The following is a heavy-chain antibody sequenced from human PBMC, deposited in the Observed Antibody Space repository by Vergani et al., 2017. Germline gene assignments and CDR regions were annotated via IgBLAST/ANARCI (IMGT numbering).Heavy chain of an antibody. Sequence: QLVQSGSETKKPGESLRISCKGSGYSFTSYWISWVRQMPGKGLEWMGRIDPSDSYTNYSPSFQGHVTISADKSISTAYLQWSCLKASDTAMYYCARQVAVAGKWWGPYYYYGMDVWGQGTTVTVSS. CDR2: IDPSDSYT. V-gene: IGHV5-10-1*01. J-gene: IGHJ6*02. CDR3: ARQVAVAGKWWGPYYYYGMDV. D-gene: IGHD6-19*01. CDR1: GYSFTSYW.